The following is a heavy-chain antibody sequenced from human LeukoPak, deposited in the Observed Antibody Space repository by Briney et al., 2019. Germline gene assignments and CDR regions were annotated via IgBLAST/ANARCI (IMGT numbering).Heavy chain of an antibody. CDR1: GYAFTSYW. J-gene: IGHJ6*02. V-gene: IGHV5-10-1*01. Sequence: GESLKISCKTSGYAFTSYWISWVRQLPGKGLEWMGKIDPSDSETNYSPSFQGHVSLSVDKSIRTAYLQWSSLKASDTAIYYCARHLRPRPAYSYHYYMDVWGQGTTVTVSS. CDR2: IDPSDSET. CDR3: ARHLRPRPAYSYHYYMDV. D-gene: IGHD2-21*01.